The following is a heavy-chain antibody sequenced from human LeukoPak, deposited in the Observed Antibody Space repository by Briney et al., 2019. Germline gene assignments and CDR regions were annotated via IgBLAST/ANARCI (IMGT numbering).Heavy chain of an antibody. V-gene: IGHV1-18*01. CDR1: GYTFTSYG. CDR3: ARGGCSSTSCWGNWFDP. Sequence: ASVKVSCKASGYTFTSYGISWVRQAPGQGLEWMRWISAYNGNTNYAQKLQGRVTMTTDTSTSTAYMELRSLRSDDTAVYYCARGGCSSTSCWGNWFDPWGQGTLVTVSS. CDR2: ISAYNGNT. D-gene: IGHD2-2*01. J-gene: IGHJ5*02.